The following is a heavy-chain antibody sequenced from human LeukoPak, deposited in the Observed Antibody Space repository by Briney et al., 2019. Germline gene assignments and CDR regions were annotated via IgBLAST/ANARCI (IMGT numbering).Heavy chain of an antibody. D-gene: IGHD6-6*01. CDR3: ARVQSRSSSSRGPYYYGMDA. CDR1: GYTFTSYY. J-gene: IGHJ6*02. CDR2: INPSGGST. V-gene: IGHV1-46*01. Sequence: ASVKVSCKTSGYTFTSYYMHWVRQAPGQGLEWMGIINPSGGSTSYAQKFQGRVTMTRDTSTSTVYMELSSLRSEDTAVYYCARVQSRSSSSRGPYYYGMDAWGQGTTVTVSS.